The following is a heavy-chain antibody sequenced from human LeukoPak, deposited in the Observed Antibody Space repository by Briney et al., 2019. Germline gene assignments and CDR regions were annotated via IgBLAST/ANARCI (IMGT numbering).Heavy chain of an antibody. J-gene: IGHJ6*02. D-gene: IGHD3-10*01. CDR2: IYSGGST. Sequence: GGSLRLSCAASGFTVSSNYMSWVRQAPGKGLEWVSVIYSGGSTYYADSVKGRFTISRDNSKNTLYLQMNSLRAEDTAVYYCARDQVRGVIGDYYGMDVSGQGTTVTVSS. CDR3: ARDQVRGVIGDYYGMDV. V-gene: IGHV3-53*01. CDR1: GFTVSSNY.